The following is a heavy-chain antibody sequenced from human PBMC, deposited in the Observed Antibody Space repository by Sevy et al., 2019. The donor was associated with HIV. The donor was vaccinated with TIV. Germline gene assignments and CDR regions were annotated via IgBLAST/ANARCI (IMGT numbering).Heavy chain of an antibody. J-gene: IGHJ5*01. D-gene: IGHD6-19*01. V-gene: IGHV3-9*01. CDR1: GFTLDDYA. CDR2: SSWNSGSI. CDR3: AKGIGYSNGWYSWFDS. Sequence: GGSLRLSCVASGFTLDDYAMHWVRQAPGKGPEWVSGSSWNSGSIGYAESVKGRFTISRDNAKNSLYLQMNSLRVEDTALYYCAKGIGYSNGWYSWFDSWGQGTLVTVSS.